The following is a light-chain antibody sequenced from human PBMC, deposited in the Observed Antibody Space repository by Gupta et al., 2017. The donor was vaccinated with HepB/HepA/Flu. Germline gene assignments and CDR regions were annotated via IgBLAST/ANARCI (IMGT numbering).Light chain of an antibody. J-gene: IGKJ4*02. Sequence: EIQMTQSPSTLSVSVGDRVTITCRASQSFGNELTWYQQKPGKAPNLLIYAASSLPTGIPARFSGSGSGTEFTLTISSLQPEDFAAYYCQQSYSSHFTFGGGTKVDIK. CDR2: AAS. CDR1: QSFGNE. CDR3: QQSYSSHFT. V-gene: IGKV1-39*01.